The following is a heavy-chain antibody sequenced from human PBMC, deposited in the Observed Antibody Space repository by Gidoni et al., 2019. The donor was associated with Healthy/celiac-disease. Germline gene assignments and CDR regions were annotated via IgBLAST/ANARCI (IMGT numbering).Heavy chain of an antibody. CDR3: VGDSSGYYLIYFDY. Sequence: EVQLLESGGGLVQPGGSLRLSCAASGFTFSSYAMSWVRQAPGKGLEWVSAISGSGGSTYYADSVKGRFTISRDNSKNTLYLQMNSLRAEDTAVYYCVGDSSGYYLIYFDYWGQGTLVTVSS. D-gene: IGHD3-22*01. CDR2: ISGSGGST. CDR1: GFTFSSYA. V-gene: IGHV3-23*01. J-gene: IGHJ4*02.